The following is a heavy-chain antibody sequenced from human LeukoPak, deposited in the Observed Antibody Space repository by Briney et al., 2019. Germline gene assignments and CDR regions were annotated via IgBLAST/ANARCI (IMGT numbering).Heavy chain of an antibody. D-gene: IGHD6-13*01. Sequence: SQTLSLTCAVSGGSISSGGYSWSWIRQPQGKGLEWIGYIYYSGSTYYNPSLKSRVTISVDTSKNQFSLKLSSVTAADTAVYYCASAGYSSSWYVFAPQGYFDYWGQGTLVTVSS. CDR1: GGSISSGGYS. J-gene: IGHJ4*02. CDR3: ASAGYSSSWYVFAPQGYFDY. CDR2: IYYSGST. V-gene: IGHV4-30-2*05.